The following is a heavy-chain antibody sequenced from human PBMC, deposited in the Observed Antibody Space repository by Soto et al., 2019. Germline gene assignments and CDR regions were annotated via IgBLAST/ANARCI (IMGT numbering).Heavy chain of an antibody. CDR2: INHSGST. CDR1: GGSFSGYY. J-gene: IGHJ5*02. V-gene: IGHV4-34*01. D-gene: IGHD3-10*01. CDR3: ARGRRITMVRGAPRLNWFDP. Sequence: SETLSLTCAVYGGSFSGYYWSWIRQPPGKGLEWIGEINHSGSTNYNPSLKSRVTISVDTSKNQFSLKLSSVTAADTAVYYCARGRRITMVRGAPRLNWFDPWGQGTLVTVSS.